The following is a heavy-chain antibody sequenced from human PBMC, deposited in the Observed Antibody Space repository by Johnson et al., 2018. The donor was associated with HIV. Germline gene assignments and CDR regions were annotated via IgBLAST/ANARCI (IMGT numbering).Heavy chain of an antibody. D-gene: IGHD3-10*01. V-gene: IGHV3-66*01. CDR2: IYSGGDT. Sequence: VQLVESGGGLVQPGGSLRLSCAFSGFTVSSNYITWVRQAPGKGLEWISVIYSGGDTYYADSVKGRFTISRDDSKNTLYLQMNRLTAEDTAVYYCARAPGFSRAFDIWGQGTMVTVSS. CDR3: ARAPGFSRAFDI. CDR1: GFTVSSNY. J-gene: IGHJ3*02.